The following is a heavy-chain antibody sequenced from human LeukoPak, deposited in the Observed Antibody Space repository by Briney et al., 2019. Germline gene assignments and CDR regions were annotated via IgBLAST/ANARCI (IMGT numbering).Heavy chain of an antibody. CDR1: GFTFSGSA. Sequence: GGSLRLSCAASGFTFSGSAMHWVRQASGKGLEWVGRIRSKANTYATAYTASVKGRFSISRNDSKNTAYLQMNSLKAEDTAVYDCIQSRDGYNLVDYWGQGTLVTVSS. D-gene: IGHD5-24*01. CDR2: IRSKANTYAT. J-gene: IGHJ4*02. CDR3: IQSRDGYNLVDY. V-gene: IGHV3-73*01.